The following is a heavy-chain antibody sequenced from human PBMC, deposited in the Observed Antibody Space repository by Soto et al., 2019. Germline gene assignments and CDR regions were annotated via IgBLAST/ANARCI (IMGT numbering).Heavy chain of an antibody. CDR3: AKVGVDRFICNNGVCQYYFDY. CDR2: ISEGGGNT. V-gene: IGHV3-23*01. CDR1: GFTFSSYA. J-gene: IGHJ4*02. Sequence: HPGGSLRLSCVVSGFTFSSYAMTWVRQAPGKGLEWVSSISEGGGNTIYADSVKGRFTISRDNSKNTLYLQLNSLRAEDAAIYFCAKVGVDRFICNNGVCQYYFDYLGQGTVVTVSS. D-gene: IGHD2-8*01.